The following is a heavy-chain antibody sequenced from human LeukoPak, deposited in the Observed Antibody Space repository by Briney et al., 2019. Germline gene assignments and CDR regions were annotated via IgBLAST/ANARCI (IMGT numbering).Heavy chain of an antibody. D-gene: IGHD4-11*01. V-gene: IGHV3-7*01. CDR2: VQHIGGET. CDR3: ATYSILNAREFRY. J-gene: IGHJ1*01. CDR1: GFTFSSAW. Sequence: GGSLRLSCAASGFTFSSAWMSWVRQAPGKGLEWVANVQHIGGETYYVDSVKGRFTISRDNAKNSVYLQMNSLGADDTAVYYCATYSILNAREFRYWGQGTLVTVTS.